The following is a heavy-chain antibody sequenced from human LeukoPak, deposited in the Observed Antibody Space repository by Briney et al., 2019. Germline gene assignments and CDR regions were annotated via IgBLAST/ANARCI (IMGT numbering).Heavy chain of an antibody. V-gene: IGHV5-51*01. D-gene: IGHD3-22*01. CDR2: VYPGDSDT. J-gene: IGHJ4*02. CDR3: ARQLGSTGYDY. CDR1: GSRFPSNW. Sequence: GASLKISCKGSGSRFPSNWIGWVRQMPGKGLEWMGIVYPGDSDTRYSPSFQGQVTISADKSISTAYLQWSSLKASDTAMYYCARQLGSTGYDYWGQGTLVTVSS.